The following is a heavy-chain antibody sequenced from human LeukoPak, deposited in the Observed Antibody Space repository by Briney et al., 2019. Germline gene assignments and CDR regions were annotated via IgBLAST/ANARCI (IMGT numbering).Heavy chain of an antibody. CDR2: IEQYGSEK. V-gene: IGHV3-7*05. CDR3: ARAIYGSGSHLDY. CDR1: GFSFSDSW. D-gene: IGHD3-10*01. Sequence: GSLRLSCAASGFSFSDSWMTWVRQAPGKGLEWVANIEQYGSEKNYVDSVKGRFTISRDNAKNSLYLQMNILRAEDTAVYYCARAIYGSGSHLDYWGQGTLVTVSS. J-gene: IGHJ4*02.